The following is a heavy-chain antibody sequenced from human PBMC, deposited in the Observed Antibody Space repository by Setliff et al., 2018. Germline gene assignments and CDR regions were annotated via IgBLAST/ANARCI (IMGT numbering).Heavy chain of an antibody. D-gene: IGHD2-2*01. CDR1: GESFSNNY. CDR3: ARGRMRGSCSGPSCTYDPFDI. V-gene: IGHV4-34*01. J-gene: IGHJ3*02. Sequence: SETLSLTCSVYGESFSNNYWGWIRQPPGKGLEWIGSIYHSGSSYYNPSLRSRVTISVDTSKSQFSLILRSVTAADTAVYYCARGRMRGSCSGPSCTYDPFDIWGQGTPGTV. CDR2: IYHSGSS.